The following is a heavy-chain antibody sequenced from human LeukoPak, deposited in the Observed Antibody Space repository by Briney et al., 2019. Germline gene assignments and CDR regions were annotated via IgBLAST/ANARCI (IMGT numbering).Heavy chain of an antibody. CDR1: GFTVSSNY. CDR2: IYSGGST. Sequence: GGSLRLSCAASGFTVSSNYMSWVRQAPGKGLEWVSVIYSGGSTYYADSVKGRLTISRHNSKNTLYLQMNSLRAEDTAVYYCARFSRSGYFDYWGQGTLVTVSS. CDR3: ARFSRSGYFDY. V-gene: IGHV3-53*04. D-gene: IGHD3-22*01. J-gene: IGHJ4*02.